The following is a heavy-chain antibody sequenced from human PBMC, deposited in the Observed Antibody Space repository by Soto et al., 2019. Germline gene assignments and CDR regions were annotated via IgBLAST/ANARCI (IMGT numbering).Heavy chain of an antibody. D-gene: IGHD3-10*01. CDR2: IDWDDDK. CDR3: ARTRALKYYYGSGSHIPFDY. Sequence: GSGPTLVNPTQTLTLTCTFSGFSLSTSGMCVSWIRQPPGKALEWLALIDWDDDKYYSTSLKTRLTISKDTSKNQVVLTMTNMDPVDTATYYCARTRALKYYYGSGSHIPFDYWGQGTLVTVSS. V-gene: IGHV2-70*01. J-gene: IGHJ4*02. CDR1: GFSLSTSGMC.